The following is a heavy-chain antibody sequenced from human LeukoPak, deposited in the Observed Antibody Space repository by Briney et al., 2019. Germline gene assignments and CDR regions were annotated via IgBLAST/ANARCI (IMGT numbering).Heavy chain of an antibody. D-gene: IGHD2-2*01. V-gene: IGHV4-39*01. Sequence: SETLSLTCSVSGGSIIDTNYYWAWIRQPPGKGLEWIANIYYTGTTYYNPSLKSRVSISVDTSNNQFSLRLTSVTAADTAVYYCARDVCRTSWTWRWGQGTVVTVSS. J-gene: IGHJ3*01. CDR3: ARDVCRTSWTWR. CDR1: GGSIIDTNYY. CDR2: IYYTGTT.